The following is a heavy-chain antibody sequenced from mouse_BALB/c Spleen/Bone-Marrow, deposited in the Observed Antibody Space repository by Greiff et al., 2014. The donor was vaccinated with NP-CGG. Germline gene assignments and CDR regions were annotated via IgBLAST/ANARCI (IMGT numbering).Heavy chain of an antibody. CDR2: IDPANGNT. D-gene: IGHD1-1*01. CDR3: ARSYGSSPFDC. V-gene: IGHV14-3*02. CDR1: GFNIKDTY. J-gene: IGHJ2*01. Sequence: EVQGVESGAELVKPGASVKLSCTASGFNIKDTYMHWVKQRPEQGLEWIGRIDPANGNTKYDPKFQGKATITADTSSNTAYLQLSSLTSEDTAVYYCARSYGSSPFDCWGQGTTLTVSS.